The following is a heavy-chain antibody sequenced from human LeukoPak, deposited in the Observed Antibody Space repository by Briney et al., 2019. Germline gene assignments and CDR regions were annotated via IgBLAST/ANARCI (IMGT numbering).Heavy chain of an antibody. CDR1: GGSIRNYY. V-gene: IGHV4-59*01. CDR2: IHYSGST. D-gene: IGHD1-1*01. CDR3: AGGGDGSGYWNHYYYGRDV. J-gene: IGHJ6*02. Sequence: SETLSLTCIVSGGSIRNYYWNWIRQSPGKGLEWIGFIHYSGSTYYRPTLKSRVTMSVDTSKSQFSLKLTSVTAADTAVYYCAGGGDGSGYWNHYYYGRDVWGQGPKVTVSS.